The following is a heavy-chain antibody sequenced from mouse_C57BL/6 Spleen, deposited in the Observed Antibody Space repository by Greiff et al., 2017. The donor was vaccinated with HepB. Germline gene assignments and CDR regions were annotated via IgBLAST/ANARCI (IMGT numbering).Heavy chain of an antibody. V-gene: IGHV14-4*01. CDR3: TTDYYGSPFDY. J-gene: IGHJ2*01. D-gene: IGHD1-1*01. CDR2: IDPENGDT. CDR1: GFNIKDDY. Sequence: EVKLVESGAELVRPGASVKLSCTASGFNIKDDYMHWVKQRPEQGLEWIGWIDPENGDTEYASKFQGKATITADTSSNTAYLQLSSLTSEDTAVYYCTTDYYGSPFDYWGQGTTLTVSS.